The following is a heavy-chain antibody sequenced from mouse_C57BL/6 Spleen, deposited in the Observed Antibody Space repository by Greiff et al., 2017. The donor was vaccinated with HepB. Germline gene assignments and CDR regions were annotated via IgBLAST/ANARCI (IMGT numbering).Heavy chain of an antibody. CDR3: TMTITTVVANYAMDY. J-gene: IGHJ4*01. Sequence: DVKLQESGGGLVQPGGSMKLSCAASGFTFSDAWMDWVRQSPEKGLEWVAEIRNKANNHATYYAESVKGRFTISRDDSKSSVYLQMNSLRAEDTGIYYCTMTITTVVANYAMDYWGQGTSVTVSS. V-gene: IGHV6-6*01. CDR2: IRNKANNHAT. CDR1: GFTFSDAW. D-gene: IGHD1-1*01.